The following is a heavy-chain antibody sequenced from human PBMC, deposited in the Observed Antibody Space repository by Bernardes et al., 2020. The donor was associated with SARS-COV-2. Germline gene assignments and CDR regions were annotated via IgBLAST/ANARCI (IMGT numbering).Heavy chain of an antibody. CDR3: ASPFGVVIHNFTRLSSYYYGMDV. Sequence: GGSLRLSCAASGFTVSSNYMSWVRQAPGKGLEWVSVIYSGGSTYYADSVKGRFTISRDNSKNTLYLQMNSLRAEDTAVYYCASPFGVVIHNFTRLSSYYYGMDVWGQGTTVTVSS. J-gene: IGHJ6*02. CDR1: GFTVSSNY. D-gene: IGHD3-3*01. CDR2: IYSGGST. V-gene: IGHV3-66*01.